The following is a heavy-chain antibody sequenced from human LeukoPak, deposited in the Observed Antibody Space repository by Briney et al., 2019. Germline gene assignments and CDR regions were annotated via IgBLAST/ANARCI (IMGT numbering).Heavy chain of an antibody. CDR1: GFTFSSYA. CDR3: AREGDYHAFDI. V-gene: IGHV3-30-3*01. CDR2: ISYDGSNK. Sequence: GSLRLSCAASGFTFSSYAMHWVRQAPGKGLEWVAVISYDGSNKYYADSVKGRFTISRDNSKNTLYLQMNSLRAEDTAVYYCAREGDYHAFDIWGQGTMVTVSS. D-gene: IGHD4-17*01. J-gene: IGHJ3*02.